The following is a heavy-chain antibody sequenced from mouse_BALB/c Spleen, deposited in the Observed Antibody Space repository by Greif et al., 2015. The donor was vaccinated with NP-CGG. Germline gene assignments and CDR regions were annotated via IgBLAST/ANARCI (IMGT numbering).Heavy chain of an antibody. Sequence: EVQLQQSGPELVKPGASVKVSCKASGYAFTSYNMYWVKQSHGKSLEWIGYIDPYNGGTSYNQKFKGKATLTVDKSSSTAYMHLNSLTSEDSAVYYCARSGYYYGSSPSPMDYWGQGTSVTVSS. D-gene: IGHD1-1*01. CDR2: IDPYNGGT. CDR3: ARSGYYYGSSPSPMDY. J-gene: IGHJ4*01. CDR1: GYAFTSYN. V-gene: IGHV1S135*01.